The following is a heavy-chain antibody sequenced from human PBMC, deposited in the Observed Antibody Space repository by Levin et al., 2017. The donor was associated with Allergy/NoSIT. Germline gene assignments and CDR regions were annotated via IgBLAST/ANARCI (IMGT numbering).Heavy chain of an antibody. J-gene: IGHJ3*01. D-gene: IGHD3-9*01. CDR2: ISISGTST. CDR1: GLIFSSFE. CDR3: ARGGSSGYHLNAFDV. Sequence: PGGSLRLSCGVTGLIFSSFEMNWVRQAPGKGLEWISYISISGTSTLYADSVKGRFTISRDDAKSSLYLQMNSLRAEDTAVYYCARGGSSGYHLNAFDVWGQGTMVTVSS. V-gene: IGHV3-48*03.